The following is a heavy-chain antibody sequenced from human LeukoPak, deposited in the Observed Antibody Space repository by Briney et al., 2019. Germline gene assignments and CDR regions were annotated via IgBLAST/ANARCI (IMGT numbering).Heavy chain of an antibody. CDR1: GYSFTSYW. CDR2: IDPGDSDI. J-gene: IGHJ4*02. V-gene: IGHV5-51*01. CDR3: ARQTAMGRSGDY. D-gene: IGHD7-27*01. Sequence: GESLKISCKASGYSFTSYWIGWVRQMPGKGLEWMGIIDPGDSDIRYTPSFQGQVTISADKSLSTAYLQWNSLKASDTAIYYCARQTAMGRSGDYWGQGTLVTVSS.